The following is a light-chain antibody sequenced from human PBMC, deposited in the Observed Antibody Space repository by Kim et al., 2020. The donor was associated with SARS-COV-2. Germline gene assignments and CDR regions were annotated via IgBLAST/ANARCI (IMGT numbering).Light chain of an antibody. CDR1: QSVSSSY. J-gene: IGKJ1*01. CDR2: GAS. V-gene: IGKV3-20*01. Sequence: PGERATRSCRASQSVSSSYLAWYQQKPGQAPRLLIYGASSRATGIPDRFSGSGSGTDFTLTISRLEPEDFAVYYCQQYGSSPRTFGQGTKVDIK. CDR3: QQYGSSPRT.